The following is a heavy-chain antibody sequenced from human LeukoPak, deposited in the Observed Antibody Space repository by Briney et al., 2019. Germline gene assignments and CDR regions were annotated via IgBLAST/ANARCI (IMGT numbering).Heavy chain of an antibody. CDR1: GITFSSYA. CDR2: ISGSGGST. CDR3: AKDGSDCSGGSCYHYFDY. Sequence: GGSLRLSCAASGITFSSYAMSWVRQAPGKGLEWVSAISGSGGSTYYADSVKGRFTISRDNSKNTLYLQMNSLRAEDTAVYYCAKDGSDCSGGSCYHYFDYRGQGTLVTVSS. V-gene: IGHV3-23*01. D-gene: IGHD2-15*01. J-gene: IGHJ4*02.